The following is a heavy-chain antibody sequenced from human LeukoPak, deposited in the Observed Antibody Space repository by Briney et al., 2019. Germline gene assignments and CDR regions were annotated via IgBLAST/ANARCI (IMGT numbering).Heavy chain of an antibody. V-gene: IGHV4-39*07. D-gene: IGHD1-1*01. CDR1: GGSISSGGYY. J-gene: IGHJ6*02. Sequence: SETLSLTCTVSGGSISSGGYYWSWIRQPPGKGLEWIGEINHSGSTNYNPSLKSRVTISVDTSKNQFSLKLSSVTAADTAVYYCARETTEGSYYYYGMDVWDQGTTVTVSS. CDR3: ARETTEGSYYYYGMDV. CDR2: INHSGST.